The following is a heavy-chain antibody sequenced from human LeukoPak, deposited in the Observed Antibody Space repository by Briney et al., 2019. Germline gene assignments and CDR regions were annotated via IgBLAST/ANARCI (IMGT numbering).Heavy chain of an antibody. D-gene: IGHD2-2*01. J-gene: IGHJ5*02. Sequence: GASVKVSCKASGYTFTSYGISWVRQAPGQGREWMGWISAYNGNTNYAQKLQDRVTMTTDTSTSTAYMELRTLRSDDMAVYYCARVLRGSPAAPDRHWFDPWGQGTLVTVSS. CDR3: ARVLRGSPAAPDRHWFDP. CDR2: ISAYNGNT. V-gene: IGHV1-18*03. CDR1: GYTFTSYG.